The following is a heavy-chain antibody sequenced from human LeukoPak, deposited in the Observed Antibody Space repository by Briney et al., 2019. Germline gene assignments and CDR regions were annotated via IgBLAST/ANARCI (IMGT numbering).Heavy chain of an antibody. J-gene: IGHJ5*02. CDR1: GYTFTGYY. CDR2: INPNSGGT. CDR3: ARHYYDILTGSNNWFDP. V-gene: IGHV1-2*02. D-gene: IGHD3-9*01. Sequence: GASVKVSCKASGYTFTGYYMHWVRQAPGQGLEWMGWINPNSGGTNYAQKFQGRVTLTRDMSTSTDYLELSSLRSEDTAVYYCARHYYDILTGSNNWFDPWGQGTLVTVSS.